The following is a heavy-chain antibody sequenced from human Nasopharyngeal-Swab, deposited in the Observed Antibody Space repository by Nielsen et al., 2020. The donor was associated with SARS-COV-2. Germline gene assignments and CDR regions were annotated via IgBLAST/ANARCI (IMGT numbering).Heavy chain of an antibody. CDR2: ISYNSNNI. V-gene: IGHV3-9*03. CDR3: AKDGVHHTFDI. J-gene: IGHJ3*02. CDR1: GFTFEDFA. Sequence: SLKISCTASGFTFEDFAMLWVRQAPGKGLEWVSGISYNSNNIGYADSVKGRFTISRDNAKNTLYLQMNSLRAEDMGFYYCAKDGVHHTFDIWGQGTMVTVSS.